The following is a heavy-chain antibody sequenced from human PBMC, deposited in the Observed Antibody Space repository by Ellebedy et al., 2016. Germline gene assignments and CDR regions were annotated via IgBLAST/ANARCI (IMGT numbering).Heavy chain of an antibody. CDR3: AKDIGGYISSPKN. CDR1: GFTFDDYA. V-gene: IGHV3-9*01. Sequence: SLKISCAASGFTFDDYAMHWVRQAPGKGLEWVSGISWNSGNIGYADSVKGRFTISRDNAKNSLYLQMNSLRTEDTALYYCAKDIGGYISSPKNWGRGTLVTVSS. CDR2: ISWNSGNI. D-gene: IGHD6-13*01. J-gene: IGHJ4*02.